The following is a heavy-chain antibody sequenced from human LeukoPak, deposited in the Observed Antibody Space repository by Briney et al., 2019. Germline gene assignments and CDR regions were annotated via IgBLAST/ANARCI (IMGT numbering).Heavy chain of an antibody. Sequence: GGSLRLSCAASGFTFSSYAMSWVRQAPGKGLEWVSVIYSGGSTYYADSVKGRFTISRDNSKNTLYLQMNSLRAEDTAVYYCARDREYYYDYWGQGTLVTVSS. J-gene: IGHJ4*02. D-gene: IGHD3-10*01. V-gene: IGHV3-53*01. CDR2: IYSGGST. CDR1: GFTFSSYA. CDR3: ARDREYYYDY.